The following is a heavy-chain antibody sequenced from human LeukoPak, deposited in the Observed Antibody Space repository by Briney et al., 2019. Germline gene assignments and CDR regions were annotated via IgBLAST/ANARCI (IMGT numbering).Heavy chain of an antibody. V-gene: IGHV3-30*18. CDR3: AKSGYCSGGSCYPTFDY. D-gene: IGHD2-15*01. CDR1: GFTFSSYG. CDR2: ISYDGSNK. Sequence: GGSLRLSCAASGFTFSSYGMHWVRQAPGKGLEWVAVISYDGSNKYYADSVKGRFTISRDNSKNTLYLQMNSLRAEATAVYYCAKSGYCSGGSCYPTFDYWGQGTLVTVSS. J-gene: IGHJ4*02.